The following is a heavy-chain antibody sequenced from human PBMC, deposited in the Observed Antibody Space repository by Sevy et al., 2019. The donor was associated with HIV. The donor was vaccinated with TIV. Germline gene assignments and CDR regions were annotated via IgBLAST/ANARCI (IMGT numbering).Heavy chain of an antibody. CDR2: IKQDAGQK. J-gene: IGHJ4*02. Sequence: GGSLRLSCAASGFTFSKYWMGWVSQAPGKGLEWVANIKQDAGQKYYVDSVKGRFTISRDNAKNSLYLQMNSLRAEDTAVYFCARDDGNYYFHYWGQGTLVTVSS. V-gene: IGHV3-7*01. D-gene: IGHD1-7*01. CDR3: ARDDGNYYFHY. CDR1: GFTFSKYW.